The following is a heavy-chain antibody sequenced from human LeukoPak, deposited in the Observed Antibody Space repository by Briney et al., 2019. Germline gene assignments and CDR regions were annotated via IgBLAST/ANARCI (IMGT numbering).Heavy chain of an antibody. Sequence: GGSLRLSCAASGFTISSYWMSWVRQAPGKGLEWVSAISGSGGSTYYADSVKGRFTISRDNSKNTLYLQMNSLRAEDTAVYYCAKPPPDIVLMVSDAFDIWGQGTMVTVSS. CDR3: AKPPPDIVLMVSDAFDI. D-gene: IGHD2-8*01. V-gene: IGHV3-23*01. J-gene: IGHJ3*02. CDR2: ISGSGGST. CDR1: GFTISSYW.